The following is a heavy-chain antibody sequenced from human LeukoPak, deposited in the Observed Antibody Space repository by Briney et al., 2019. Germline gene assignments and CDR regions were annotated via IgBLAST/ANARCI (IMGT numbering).Heavy chain of an antibody. CDR3: ARDGRGRDGYNLVRSSGGVFDY. Sequence: SETLSLTCTVSGVSVSSYYWSWIRQPPGKGLEWNGYIYYTGSTNYNPSLKSRVIISVDTSKNQFSLKLSSVTAADTAVYYCARDGRGRDGYNLVRSSGGVFDYWGQGTLVTVSS. V-gene: IGHV4-59*02. J-gene: IGHJ4*02. CDR2: IYYTGST. CDR1: GVSVSSYY. D-gene: IGHD5-24*01.